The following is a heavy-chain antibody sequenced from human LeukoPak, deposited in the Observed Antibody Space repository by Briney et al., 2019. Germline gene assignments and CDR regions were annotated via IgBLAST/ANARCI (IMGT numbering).Heavy chain of an antibody. J-gene: IGHJ6*03. CDR2: INPNSGGT. V-gene: IGHV1-2*02. D-gene: IGHD6-6*01. CDR3: ARDGIAARRATRNYYYMDV. CDR1: GYTFTGYY. Sequence: ASVKVSCKASGYTFTGYYMHWVRQAPGQGLEGMGWINPNSGGTNYAQKFQGRVTMTRDTSISTAYMELSRLRSDDTAVYYCARDGIAARRATRNYYYMDVWGKGTTVTVSS.